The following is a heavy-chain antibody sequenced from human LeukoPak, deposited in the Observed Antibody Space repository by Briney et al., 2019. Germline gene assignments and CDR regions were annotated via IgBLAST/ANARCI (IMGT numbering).Heavy chain of an antibody. J-gene: IGHJ4*02. CDR1: GLTFSSYW. CDR2: IKQDGSEK. V-gene: IGHV3-7*01. CDR3: ARALGGGYDTFDY. D-gene: IGHD5-12*01. Sequence: GGSLRLSCAASGLTFSSYWMSWVRQAPGKGLEWVANIKQDGSEKYYVDSVKGRFTISRDNAKNSLYLQMNSLRAEDTAVYYCARALGGGYDTFDYWGQGTLVTVSS.